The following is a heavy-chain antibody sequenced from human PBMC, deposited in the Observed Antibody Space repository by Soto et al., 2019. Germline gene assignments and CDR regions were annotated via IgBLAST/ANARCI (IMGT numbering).Heavy chain of an antibody. CDR2: ISAYNGNT. Sequence: ASVKVSCKASGYTFTSYGISWVRQAPGQGLEWMGWISAYNGNTNYAQKLQGRVTMTTDTSTSTAYMELRSLRSDDTAVYYCAGSLDRWQQLVLGHYYGMDVWGKGTTVTVSS. V-gene: IGHV1-18*01. J-gene: IGHJ6*04. CDR1: GYTFTSYG. CDR3: AGSLDRWQQLVLGHYYGMDV. D-gene: IGHD6-13*01.